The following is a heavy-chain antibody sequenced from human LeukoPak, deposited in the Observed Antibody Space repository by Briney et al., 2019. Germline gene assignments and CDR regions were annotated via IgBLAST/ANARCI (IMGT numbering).Heavy chain of an antibody. CDR1: GGSISSYY. CDR2: IYTSGST. D-gene: IGHD6-25*01. CDR3: ARGGSRQNFYYYGLDV. V-gene: IGHV4-4*07. J-gene: IGHJ6*02. Sequence: SETLSLTCTVSGGSISSYYWSWIRQPAGKGLEWIGRIYTSGSTNYNPSLQSRVSMSVDTSKNEFSLRLSSVTAADTAVYYCARGGSRQNFYYYGLDVWGQGTTVTVSS.